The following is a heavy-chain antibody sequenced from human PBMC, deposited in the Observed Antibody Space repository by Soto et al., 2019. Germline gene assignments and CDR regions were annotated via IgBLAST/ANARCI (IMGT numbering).Heavy chain of an antibody. CDR3: AKDTYSLWFGELLYAGSFDY. J-gene: IGHJ4*02. CDR1: GFSFSNYA. Sequence: PGGSLRLSCAASGFSFSNYAMSWVRQAPGEGLEWISGISSGGDNTDYADSVKGRFTISRDKSTNTLYLQMNSLKADDTAVYYCAKDTYSLWFGELLYAGSFDYWGQGTLVTVSS. CDR2: ISSGGDNT. D-gene: IGHD3-10*01. V-gene: IGHV3-23*01.